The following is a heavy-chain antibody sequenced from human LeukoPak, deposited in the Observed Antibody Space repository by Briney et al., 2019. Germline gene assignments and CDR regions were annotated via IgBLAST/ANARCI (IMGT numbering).Heavy chain of an antibody. CDR2: VHLNGRT. V-gene: IGHV4-4*02. CDR1: GGSISATNW. J-gene: IGHJ4*02. D-gene: IGHD2/OR15-2a*01. Sequence: SETLSLTCDVSGGSISATNWWTCVRQPPGGGLEWIGEVHLNGRTHYSPSLESRVTMSADMSENHISLQLTSVTAADTAVYYCAREGGFYRPLDYSGPGTLVIVSS. CDR3: AREGGFYRPLDY.